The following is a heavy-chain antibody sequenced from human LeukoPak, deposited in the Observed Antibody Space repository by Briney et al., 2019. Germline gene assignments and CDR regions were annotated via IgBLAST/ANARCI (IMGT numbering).Heavy chain of an antibody. D-gene: IGHD1-26*01. CDR1: GFTFSSYA. Sequence: PGGSLRLSCAASGFTFSSYAMSWVRQAPGKGLEWVSYISSSGSTIYYADSVKGRFTISRDNAKNSLYLQMNSLRAEDTAVYYCARARVGATTVYWGQGTLVTVSS. CDR3: ARARVGATTVY. CDR2: ISSSGSTI. J-gene: IGHJ4*02. V-gene: IGHV3-48*04.